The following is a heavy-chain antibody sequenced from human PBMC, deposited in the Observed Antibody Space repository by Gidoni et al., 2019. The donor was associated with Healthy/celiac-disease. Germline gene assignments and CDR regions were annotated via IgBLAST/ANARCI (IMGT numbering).Heavy chain of an antibody. CDR2: ISSSSSTI. D-gene: IGHD3-16*01. V-gene: IGHV3-48*04. Sequence: EVQLVESGGGLVQPGGSLRLSCAASGFTFISYSMNWFRQAPGKGLEWVSYISSSSSTIYYAESVKGRFTISRDNAKNSLYLQMNSLRAEDTAVYYCARGGGGAADDYYYGMDVWGQGTTVTVSS. CDR3: ARGGGGAADDYYYGMDV. J-gene: IGHJ6*02. CDR1: GFTFISYS.